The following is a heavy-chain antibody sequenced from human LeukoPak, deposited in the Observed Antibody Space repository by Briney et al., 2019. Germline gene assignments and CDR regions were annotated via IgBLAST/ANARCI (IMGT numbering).Heavy chain of an antibody. CDR2: IYYSGST. D-gene: IGHD4-23*01. Sequence: SETLSLTCTVSGGSISSYYWSWLRQPPGKGLEWIGYIYYSGSTNYNPSLTSRVTISVDTSKNQFSLKLSSVTAADTAVYYCARVAAVGVSWGQGTLVTVSS. CDR3: ARVAAVGVS. J-gene: IGHJ5*02. V-gene: IGHV4-59*01. CDR1: GGSISSYY.